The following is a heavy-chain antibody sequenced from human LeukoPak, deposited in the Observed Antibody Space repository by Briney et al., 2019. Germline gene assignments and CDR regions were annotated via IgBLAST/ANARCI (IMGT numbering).Heavy chain of an antibody. CDR2: ISYDGNNK. CDR1: KFTFSSYG. CDR3: AKDSKRWKTYYYESGSYYFEY. V-gene: IGHV3-30*18. D-gene: IGHD3-10*01. Sequence: GGSLRLSCAASKFTFSSYGMHWVRQAPGKGLEWVAVISYDGNNKYYADSVKGRFTISRDNSKNTLYLQMNSLRAEDTSVYYCAKDSKRWKTYYYESGSYYFEYWGQGTLVTVSS. J-gene: IGHJ4*02.